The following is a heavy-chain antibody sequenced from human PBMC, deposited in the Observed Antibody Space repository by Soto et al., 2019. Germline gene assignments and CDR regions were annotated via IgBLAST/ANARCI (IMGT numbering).Heavy chain of an antibody. V-gene: IGHV1-2*04. CDR2: INPKSGGT. J-gene: IGHJ2*01. Sequence: ADSVKVSCKASGYSFTDYHIHWVRQAPGQGLEWLGRINPKSGGTSTAQKFQGWVTMTTDTSISTASMELTRLTSDDTAIYYCARGDSTDCSNGVCSLSFNHDLYGWGR. D-gene: IGHD2-8*01. CDR1: GYSFTDYH. CDR3: ARGDSTDCSNGVCSLSFNHDLYG.